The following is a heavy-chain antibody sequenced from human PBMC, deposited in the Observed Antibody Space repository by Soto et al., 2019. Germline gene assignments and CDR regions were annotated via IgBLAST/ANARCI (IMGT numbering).Heavy chain of an antibody. D-gene: IGHD6-13*01. J-gene: IGHJ4*02. V-gene: IGHV4-59*01. CDR1: GGSISSYY. Sequence: SETLSLTCTVSGGSISSYYWSWIRQPPGKGLEWSGYIYYSGSTNYNPSLKSRVTISVDTSKNQFSLKRGSVTAGDTAVYYCARGKGSSWFFDYWGQGILVTVSS. CDR2: IYYSGST. CDR3: ARGKGSSWFFDY.